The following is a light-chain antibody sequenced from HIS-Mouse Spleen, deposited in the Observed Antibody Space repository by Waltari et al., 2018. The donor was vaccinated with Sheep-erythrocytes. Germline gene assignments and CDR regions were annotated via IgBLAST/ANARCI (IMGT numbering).Light chain of an antibody. CDR3: SSYTSSSTPVV. J-gene: IGLJ2*01. CDR2: EVS. V-gene: IGLV2-14*01. Sequence: QSALTQPASVSGSPGQSITISCTGTSSDVGGYNYVSWYQQHPGKAPKPMISEVSNRPSGVSNRFSGSKSGNTASLTISVLQAEDEADYYCSSYTSSSTPVVFGGGTKLTVL. CDR1: SSDVGGYNY.